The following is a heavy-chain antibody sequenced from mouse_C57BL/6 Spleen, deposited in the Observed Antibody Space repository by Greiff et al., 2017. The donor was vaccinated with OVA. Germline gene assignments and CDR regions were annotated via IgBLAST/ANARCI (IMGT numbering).Heavy chain of an antibody. J-gene: IGHJ2*01. CDR2: IYPGSGNT. CDR3: ASPPYGSSPFDY. D-gene: IGHD1-1*01. V-gene: IGHV1-66*01. CDR1: GYSFTSYY. Sequence: QVQLQQSGPELVKPGASVKISCKASGYSFTSYYIHWVKQRPGKGLEWIGWIYPGSGNTKYNEKFKGKATLTADTSSSTAYMQLISLTSVDSAVYYCASPPYGSSPFDYWGQGTTLTVSS.